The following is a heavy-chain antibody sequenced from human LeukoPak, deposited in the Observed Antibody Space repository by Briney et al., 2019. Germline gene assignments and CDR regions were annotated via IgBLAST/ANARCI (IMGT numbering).Heavy chain of an antibody. V-gene: IGHV1-24*01. D-gene: IGHD3-3*01. CDR1: GYTLTELS. CDR2: FDPEDGET. CDR3: ATGALYYDFD. J-gene: IGHJ4*02. Sequence: ASVKVSCKXSGYTLTELSMHWVRQAPGKGLEWMGGFDPEDGETIYSQKFQGRVTMTEDTSTDTAYMELSSLRSEDTAVYYCATGALYYDFDWGQGTLVTVSS.